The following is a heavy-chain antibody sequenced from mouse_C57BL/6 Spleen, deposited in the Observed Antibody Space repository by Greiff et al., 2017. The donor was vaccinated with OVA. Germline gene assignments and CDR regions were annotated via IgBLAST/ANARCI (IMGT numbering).Heavy chain of an antibody. V-gene: IGHV5-9*01. J-gene: IGHJ2*01. Sequence: EVKLVESGGGLVKPGGSLKLSCAASGFTFSSYTMSWVRQTPEKRLEWVATISGGGGNTYYPDSVKGRFTISRDNAKNTLYLQMSSLRSEDTALYYCAREPGRYLDYGGQGTTLTVSS. D-gene: IGHD3-3*01. CDR3: AREPGRYLDY. CDR2: ISGGGGNT. CDR1: GFTFSSYT.